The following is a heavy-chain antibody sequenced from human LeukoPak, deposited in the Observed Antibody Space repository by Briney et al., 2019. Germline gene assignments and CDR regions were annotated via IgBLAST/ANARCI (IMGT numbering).Heavy chain of an antibody. CDR2: IRYDGSNK. J-gene: IGHJ3*02. CDR3: AKDFSGITMIPRVAFDI. CDR1: GFTFSSYG. Sequence: PGGSLRLSCAASGFTFSSYGMHWVRQAPGKGLEWVAFIRYDGSNKYYADSVKGRFTISRDNSKNTLYLQMNSLRAEDAAVYYCAKDFSGITMIPRVAFDIWGQGTMVTVSS. V-gene: IGHV3-30*02. D-gene: IGHD3-22*01.